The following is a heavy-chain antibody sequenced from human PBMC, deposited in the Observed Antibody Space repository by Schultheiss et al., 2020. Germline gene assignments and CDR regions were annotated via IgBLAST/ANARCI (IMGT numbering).Heavy chain of an antibody. CDR1: GFTFSSYS. D-gene: IGHD3-3*01. CDR3: ARRGAYYDFWSGYPLGDFDY. CDR2: ISSSGSTI. V-gene: IGHV3-48*04. J-gene: IGHJ4*02. Sequence: GESLRLSCAASGFTFSSYSMNWVRQAPGKGLEWVSYISSSGSTIYYADSVKGRFTISRDNAKNSLYLQMNSLRAEDTAVYYCARRGAYYDFWSGYPLGDFDYWGQGTLVTVSS.